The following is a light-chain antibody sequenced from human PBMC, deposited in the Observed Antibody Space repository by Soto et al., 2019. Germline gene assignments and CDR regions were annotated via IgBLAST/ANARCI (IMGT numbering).Light chain of an antibody. Sequence: QSALTQPASVSGSPGQSITISCTGTSSDVGRYNLVSWFQQHPGKAPKLMIYGVSERPSGVSNRFSGSKSGNTASLTISGLQAEDEADYYCWSYAASSTFECYVFGTGTKVTVL. J-gene: IGLJ1*01. CDR3: WSYAASSTFECYV. CDR1: SSDVGRYNL. CDR2: GVS. V-gene: IGLV2-23*02.